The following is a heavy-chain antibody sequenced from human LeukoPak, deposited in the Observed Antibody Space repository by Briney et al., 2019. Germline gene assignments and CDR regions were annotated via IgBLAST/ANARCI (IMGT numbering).Heavy chain of an antibody. J-gene: IGHJ6*03. D-gene: IGHD3-10*01. CDR2: ISWGGASA. CDR3: TKDINSGIFYNTYMDV. V-gene: IGHV3-43D*03. Sequence: GGSLRLSCAASGFTFDEYAMHWVRQAPGKGLEWVSLISWGGASAYYADSVKGRFTISRDNSKSSLYLQMNNLRPEDTALYYCTKDINSGIFYNTYMDVWGKGTPVTVSS. CDR1: GFTFDEYA.